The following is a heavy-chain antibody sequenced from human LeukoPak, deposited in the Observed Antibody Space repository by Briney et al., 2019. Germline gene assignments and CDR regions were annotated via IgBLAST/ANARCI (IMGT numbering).Heavy chain of an antibody. J-gene: IGHJ4*02. CDR1: GYTFTSYY. D-gene: IGHD3-22*01. CDR2: INPIFGTA. V-gene: IGHV1-69*06. CDR3: ASYDSSGYYLDY. Sequence: ASVKVSCKASGYTFTSYYMHWVRQAPGQGLEWMGLINPIFGTANYAQKFQGRVTITADKSTSTAYMELSSLRSEDTAVYYCASYDSSGYYLDYWGQGTLVTVSS.